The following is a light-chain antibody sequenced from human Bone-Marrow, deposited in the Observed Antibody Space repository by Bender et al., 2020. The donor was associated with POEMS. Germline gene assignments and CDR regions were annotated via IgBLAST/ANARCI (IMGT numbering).Light chain of an antibody. J-gene: IGLJ3*02. CDR1: SSDVGGYKD. Sequence: QSALTQPASVSGSPGHSITISCTGTSSDVGGYKDVSWYQVHPGKAPKLLIYDVNYRPSGVSKRFSGSKAGNTASLTISGLQAEDEADYYCSSFTSSNTLVFGGGTKVTVL. V-gene: IGLV2-14*03. CDR2: DVN. CDR3: SSFTSSNTLV.